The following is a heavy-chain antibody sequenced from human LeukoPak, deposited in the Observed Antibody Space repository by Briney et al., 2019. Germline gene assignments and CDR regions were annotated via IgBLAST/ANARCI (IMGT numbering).Heavy chain of an antibody. CDR3: ARGPIGLRAFDI. Sequence: SETLSLTCAVYGGSFSGYYWSWIRQPPGEGLEWIGEINHSGSTNYNPSLKSRVTISVDTSKNQFSLKLSSVTAADTAVYYCARGPIGLRAFDIWGQGTMVTVSS. J-gene: IGHJ3*02. V-gene: IGHV4-34*01. CDR1: GGSFSGYY. CDR2: INHSGST. D-gene: IGHD2/OR15-2a*01.